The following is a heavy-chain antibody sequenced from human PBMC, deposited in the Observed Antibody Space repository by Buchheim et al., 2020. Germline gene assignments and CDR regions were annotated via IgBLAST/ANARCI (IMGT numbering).Heavy chain of an antibody. D-gene: IGHD3-22*01. J-gene: IGHJ4*02. V-gene: IGHV3-30*03. CDR1: GFTFSSYG. Sequence: QVQLVESGGGVVQPGRSLRLSCAASGFTFSSYGMHWVRQAPGKGLEWVAVISYDGSNKYYADSVKGRFTLSRDNSKNTLYLQMNSLRAEDTAVYYCASGDPWWNTMIVVVIKGFDYWGQGTL. CDR3: ASGDPWWNTMIVVVIKGFDY. CDR2: ISYDGSNK.